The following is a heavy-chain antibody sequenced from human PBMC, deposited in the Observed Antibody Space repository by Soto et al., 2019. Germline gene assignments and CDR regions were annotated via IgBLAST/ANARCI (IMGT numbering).Heavy chain of an antibody. J-gene: IGHJ6*02. Sequence: GGSLRLSCEASGLTFSSYSQNWVRQAPGKGLEWVSSISSSSIYIYYAGSVRGRFTISRDNAKNSLYLQMNSLRAEDTAVYYCASPGWTDYYYGMGVWGQGTTVTVSS. V-gene: IGHV3-21*01. CDR1: GLTFSSYS. CDR2: ISSSSIYI. CDR3: ASPGWTDYYYGMGV. D-gene: IGHD6-19*01.